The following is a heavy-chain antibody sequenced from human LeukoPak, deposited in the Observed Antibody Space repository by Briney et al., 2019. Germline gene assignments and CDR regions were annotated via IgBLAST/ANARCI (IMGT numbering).Heavy chain of an antibody. J-gene: IGHJ4*02. CDR3: ARDGYTLYYFDY. D-gene: IGHD5-24*01. V-gene: IGHV4-34*01. CDR2: INHSGST. Sequence: RTSETLSLTCAVYGGSFSGYYWSWIRQPPGKGLEWIGEINHSGSTHYNPSPKSRVTISVDTSKNQFSLKLSSVTAADTAVYYCARDGYTLYYFDYWGQGTLVTVSS. CDR1: GGSFSGYY.